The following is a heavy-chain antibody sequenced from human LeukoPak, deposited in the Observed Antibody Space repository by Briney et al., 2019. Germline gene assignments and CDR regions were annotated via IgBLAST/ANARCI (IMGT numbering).Heavy chain of an antibody. Sequence: GGSLRLSCAASGFIFSSYGMHWVRQAPGKGLEWVARIWHDGSNDDYADSVKGRFTISRDNSKNTLYLQMNSLRADDTAIYYCAKVTGDYYDTSGAFDYWGQGTLVTVSS. V-gene: IGHV3-33*06. D-gene: IGHD3-22*01. J-gene: IGHJ4*02. CDR3: AKVTGDYYDTSGAFDY. CDR1: GFIFSSYG. CDR2: IWHDGSND.